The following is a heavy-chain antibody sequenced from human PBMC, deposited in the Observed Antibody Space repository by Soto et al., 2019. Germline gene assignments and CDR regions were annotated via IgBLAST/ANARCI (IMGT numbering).Heavy chain of an antibody. CDR2: IYYSGNI. CDR1: GDSVTSRSYY. CDR3: ARGNIAASGTKFEP. V-gene: IGHV4-61*01. Sequence: SDTLSLTCTVSGDSVTSRSYYWTWVRQPPGKGLEWIGYIYYSGNINYNPSLKSRFTISVDTSTNQFSLKLTSVTAADTAIYFCARGNIAASGTKFEPWGQGILVTVSS. J-gene: IGHJ5*02. D-gene: IGHD6-13*01.